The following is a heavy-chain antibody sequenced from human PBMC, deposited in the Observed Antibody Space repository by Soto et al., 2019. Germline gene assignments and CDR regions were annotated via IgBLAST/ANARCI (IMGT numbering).Heavy chain of an antibody. Sequence: KPSETLSLTCAVSDGSISSSNWWSWVRQPPGKGLEWIGEIYHSGSTNYNPSLKSRVTISVDKSKNQFSLKLSSVTAADTAVYYCARVLRTIFGVVIIARWFGPWGQGTLVTVSS. J-gene: IGHJ5*02. CDR3: ARVLRTIFGVVIIARWFGP. CDR1: DGSISSSNW. V-gene: IGHV4-4*02. D-gene: IGHD3-3*01. CDR2: IYHSGST.